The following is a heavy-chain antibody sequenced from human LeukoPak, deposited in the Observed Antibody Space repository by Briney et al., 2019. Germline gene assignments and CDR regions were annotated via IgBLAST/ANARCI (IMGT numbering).Heavy chain of an antibody. J-gene: IGHJ3*02. CDR3: AKDQYGGNSRGDAFDI. CDR2: ISWNSGSI. CDR1: GFTFDDYA. D-gene: IGHD4-23*01. Sequence: PGGSLRLSCAASGFTFDDYAMHWVRQAPGKGLEWVSGISWNSGSIGYADSVKGRFTISRDNAKNSLYLQMNSLRAEGMALYYCAKDQYGGNSRGDAFDIWGQGTMVTVSS. V-gene: IGHV3-9*03.